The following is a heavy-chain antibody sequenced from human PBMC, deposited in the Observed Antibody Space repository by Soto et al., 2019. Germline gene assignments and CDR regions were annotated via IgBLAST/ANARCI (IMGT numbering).Heavy chain of an antibody. CDR1: GYTFTSYG. Sequence: QVQLVQSGAEVKKPGASVKVSCKASGYTFTSYGISWVRQAPGQGLEWMGWISAYNGNTNYAQKLQGRVTMTTDTSTSTAYMELRSLRSDDTAVYYCAGGRRVVPAVNPLNWFDPWGQGTLVTVSS. CDR2: ISAYNGNT. CDR3: AGGRRVVPAVNPLNWFDP. D-gene: IGHD2-2*01. J-gene: IGHJ5*02. V-gene: IGHV1-18*01.